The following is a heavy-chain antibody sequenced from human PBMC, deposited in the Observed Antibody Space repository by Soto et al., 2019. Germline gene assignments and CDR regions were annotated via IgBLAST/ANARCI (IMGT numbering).Heavy chain of an antibody. D-gene: IGHD4-17*01. V-gene: IGHV3-48*02. J-gene: IGHJ4*02. Sequence: EVQLVESGGGLVQPGGSLRLSCAASGFSFSSYSMNWVRQAPGKGLEWVSQISSSSNTIYYADSVKGRFTSSRDNAKKSVYLQMNSLRDEDTAVYYWARDSPTHYGGNLDFWDQGNLVTVSS. CDR3: ARDSPTHYGGNLDF. CDR2: ISSSSNTI. CDR1: GFSFSSYS.